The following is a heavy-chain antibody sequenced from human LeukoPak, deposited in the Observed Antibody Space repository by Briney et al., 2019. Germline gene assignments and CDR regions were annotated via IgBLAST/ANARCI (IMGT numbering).Heavy chain of an antibody. CDR3: ARGHLLTGYYSLFDY. D-gene: IGHD3-9*01. J-gene: IGHJ4*02. CDR2: IYYSGST. Sequence: SETLSLTCTVSGGSISSYYWSWIRQPPGKGLEWIGYIYYSGSTNYNPSLKSRVTISVDTSKNQFSLKLSSVTAADTAVYYCARGHLLTGYYSLFDYWGQGTLVTVSS. CDR1: GGSISSYY. V-gene: IGHV4-59*01.